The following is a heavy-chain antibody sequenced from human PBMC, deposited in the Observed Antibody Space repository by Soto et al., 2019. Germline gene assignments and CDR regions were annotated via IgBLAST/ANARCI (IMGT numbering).Heavy chain of an antibody. CDR2: ISPGSRYP. J-gene: IGHJ6*02. Sequence: SLRLSCAGSGFTFGDSYMSWIRQAPGKGLEWLSYISPGSRYPAYADSVKGRFTISRDNAKRSLYLQMNSLRAEDTAVYYCAVSMGRNYYYGMDVWGQGTTVTVSS. V-gene: IGHV3-11*03. CDR1: GFTFGDSY. D-gene: IGHD3-10*01. CDR3: AVSMGRNYYYGMDV.